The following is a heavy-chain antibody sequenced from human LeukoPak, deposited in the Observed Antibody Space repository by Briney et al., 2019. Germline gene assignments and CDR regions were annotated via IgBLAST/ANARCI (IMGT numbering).Heavy chain of an antibody. CDR1: GGSLSSYY. J-gene: IGHJ3*02. CDR3: ARSRAGNDFLSAFYAFDI. CDR2: INHSGST. V-gene: IGHV4-34*01. D-gene: IGHD3-3*01. Sequence: PSETLSLTCAVYGGSLSSYYWSWIRQPQGKGREWIGEINHSGSTNNNPSLKSRVTVLVDASKNQFSLKLTSVTAADSAVYYCARSRAGNDFLSAFYAFDIWGQGTMVTVSS.